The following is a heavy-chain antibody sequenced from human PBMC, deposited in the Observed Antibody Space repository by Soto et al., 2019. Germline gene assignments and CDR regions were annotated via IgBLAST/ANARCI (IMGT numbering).Heavy chain of an antibody. CDR1: GYTFTSYG. Sequence: ASVKVSCKASGYTFTSYGISCVRQAPAQGLEWMGWISAYNGNTNYAQKLQGRVTMTTDTSTSTAYMELRSLRSDDTAVYYCARVWVVADPRESYYYYGMDVWGQGTTVT. J-gene: IGHJ6*02. CDR3: ARVWVVADPRESYYYYGMDV. V-gene: IGHV1-18*04. CDR2: ISAYNGNT. D-gene: IGHD5-12*01.